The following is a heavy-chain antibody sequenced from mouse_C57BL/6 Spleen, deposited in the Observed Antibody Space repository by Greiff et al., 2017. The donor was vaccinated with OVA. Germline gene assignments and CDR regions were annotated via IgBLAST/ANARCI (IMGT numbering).Heavy chain of an antibody. V-gene: IGHV5-9*01. Sequence: EVQLQESGGGLVKPGGSLKLSCAASGFTFTSYSMSWVRQTPEKRLEWVATISGGGGNTYYPDSVKGRSTISRDTDKNTRYLQMGGLRSEYTALYYCARQGGNYALYYFDYWGQGTTRTVSS. CDR3: ARQGGNYALYYFDY. CDR1: GFTFTSYS. D-gene: IGHD2-1*01. J-gene: IGHJ2*01. CDR2: ISGGGGNT.